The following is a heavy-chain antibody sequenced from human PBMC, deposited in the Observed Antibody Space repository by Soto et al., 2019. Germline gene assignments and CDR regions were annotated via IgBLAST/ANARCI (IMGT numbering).Heavy chain of an antibody. V-gene: IGHV3-64D*06. J-gene: IGHJ4*02. CDR2: ISSDGRST. CDR1: GFTFSSYA. CDR3: VKDRWVDY. D-gene: IGHD6-13*01. Sequence: PGGSLRLSCSASGFTFSSYAMHWVRQAPGKGLEYVSSISSDGRSTYYADPVKGRFTISRDNSKNKLNLQMSSLRAEDTALYYCVKDRWVDYWGQGTLVTVSS.